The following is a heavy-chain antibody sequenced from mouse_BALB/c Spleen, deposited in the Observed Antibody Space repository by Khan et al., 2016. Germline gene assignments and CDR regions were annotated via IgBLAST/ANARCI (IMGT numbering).Heavy chain of an antibody. CDR1: GFNIKDTY. CDR2: IDPANGNT. V-gene: IGHV14-3*02. Sequence: EVQLQESGAELVKPGASVKLSCTASGFNIKDTYMHWVKQRPEQGLEWIGRIDPANGNTKYDPKFQGKATITADTSSNTAYLQLSSLTSEDTADYCCARVTGHYYAMDYWGQGTSVTVSS. D-gene: IGHD4-1*01. J-gene: IGHJ4*01. CDR3: ARVTGHYYAMDY.